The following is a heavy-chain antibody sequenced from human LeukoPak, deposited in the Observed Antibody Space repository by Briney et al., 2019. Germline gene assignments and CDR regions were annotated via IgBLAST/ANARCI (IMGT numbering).Heavy chain of an antibody. Sequence: SETLSLTCTVSGGSISSYYWSWLRQPPGKGLEWIGYIYYSGSTNYNPSLKSRVTISVDTSKNQFSLKLSSVTAADTAVYYCARGDSDGDSGYFDYWGQGTLVTVSS. V-gene: IGHV4-59*01. CDR2: IYYSGST. CDR1: GGSISSYY. D-gene: IGHD4-17*01. CDR3: ARGDSDGDSGYFDY. J-gene: IGHJ4*02.